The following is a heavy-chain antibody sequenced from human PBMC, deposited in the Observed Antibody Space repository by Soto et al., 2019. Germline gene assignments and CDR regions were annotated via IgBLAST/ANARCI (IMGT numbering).Heavy chain of an antibody. V-gene: IGHV3-33*01. CDR1: GFIFSAYG. Sequence: QVHLVESGGGAVQAGRSLRVSCATSGFIFSAYGMHWVRQAPGKGPEWVAFINYDGSSKFYGDSVKGRFTVSRDNSKNTVFLQLNSLRGEDTATYYCARCKQKVIHCAMDVWGQGATVTVTS. J-gene: IGHJ6*02. CDR2: INYDGSSK. CDR3: ARCKQKVIHCAMDV. D-gene: IGHD2-21*01.